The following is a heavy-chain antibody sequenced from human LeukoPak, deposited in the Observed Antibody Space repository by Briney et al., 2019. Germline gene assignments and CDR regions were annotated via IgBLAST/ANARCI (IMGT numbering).Heavy chain of an antibody. CDR1: GYTFTGYH. V-gene: IGHV1-2*06. J-gene: IGHJ4*02. Sequence: GASVKVSCKASGYTFTGYHMHWVRQAPGQRLEWMGRINPNSGGTNYAQKFQGRVTMTRDTSISTAYMELSRLRSDDTAVYYCARIIPVAAKEVDYWGQGTLVTVSS. CDR2: INPNSGGT. D-gene: IGHD6-19*01. CDR3: ARIIPVAAKEVDY.